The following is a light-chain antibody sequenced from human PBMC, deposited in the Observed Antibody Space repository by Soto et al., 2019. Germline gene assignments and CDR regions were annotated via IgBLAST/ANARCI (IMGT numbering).Light chain of an antibody. CDR3: HQYGIVPWT. CDR2: GAS. J-gene: IGKJ1*01. Sequence: EIVFTQSPATPSVSPGERATPSCRASQSVSSDLAWYQQKPGQAPRLLFYGASNRATGIPGRFSGSGSGTDFTLTISRMEPEDSAVYYCHQYGIVPWTFGQGTKVDIK. CDR1: QSVSSD. V-gene: IGKV3-20*01.